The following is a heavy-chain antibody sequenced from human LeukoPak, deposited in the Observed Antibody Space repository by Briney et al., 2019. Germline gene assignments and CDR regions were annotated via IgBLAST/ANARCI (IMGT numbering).Heavy chain of an antibody. CDR1: GFTFSSYW. CDR3: ARAEYTYGPRGFDF. Sequence: GGSLRLSCAASGFTFSSYWMTWVRQAPGKGLEWVANIKQDGSEKYYVDSVEGRFTISRDNAKNSLYLQMNSLTAEDTAVYYCARAEYTYGPRGFDFWGQGTLVTVSS. CDR2: IKQDGSEK. V-gene: IGHV3-7*01. D-gene: IGHD6-6*01. J-gene: IGHJ4*02.